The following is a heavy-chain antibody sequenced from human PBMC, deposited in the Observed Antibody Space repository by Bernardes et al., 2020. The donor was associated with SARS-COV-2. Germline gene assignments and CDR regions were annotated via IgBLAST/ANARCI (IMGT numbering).Heavy chain of an antibody. CDR3: AKEGPGELAYGMDV. D-gene: IGHD1-26*01. CDR2: ISWNSGSI. CDR1: GFTFDDYA. Sequence: GGSLRLSCVAFGFTFDDYAMHWVRQAPGKGLEWVSGISWNSGSIGYADSVKGRFTISRDNAKNSLYLQMNSLRAEDTALYYCAKEGPGELAYGMDVWGQGTTVTVSS. V-gene: IGHV3-9*01. J-gene: IGHJ6*02.